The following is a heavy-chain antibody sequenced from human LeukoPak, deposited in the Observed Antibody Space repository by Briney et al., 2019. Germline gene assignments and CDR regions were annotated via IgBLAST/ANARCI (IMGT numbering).Heavy chain of an antibody. D-gene: IGHD2-15*01. CDR2: ISNNGGYT. Sequence: GGSLRISCAASGFTFSSSAMSWVGQAPGKGLEWVSAISNNGGYTYYADSVQGRFTISRDNSKSTLCLQMNSLRAEDTAVYYCAKQLGYCSDGSCYFPYWGQGTLVTVSS. CDR1: GFTFSSSA. J-gene: IGHJ4*02. V-gene: IGHV3-23*01. CDR3: AKQLGYCSDGSCYFPY.